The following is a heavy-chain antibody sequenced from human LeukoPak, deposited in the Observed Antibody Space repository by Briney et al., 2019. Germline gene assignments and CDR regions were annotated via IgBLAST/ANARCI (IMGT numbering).Heavy chain of an antibody. Sequence: SETLSLTCTVSGGSISSSSYYWGWIRQPPGKGLEWIGSIYYSGSTYYNPSLKSRVTISVDTSKNQFSLKLSSVTAADTAVYYCARGLGSYWGYYYYYYMDVWGKGTTVTVSS. CDR2: IYYSGST. CDR1: GGSISSSSYY. J-gene: IGHJ6*03. CDR3: ARGLGSYWGYYYYYYMDV. V-gene: IGHV4-39*07. D-gene: IGHD1-26*01.